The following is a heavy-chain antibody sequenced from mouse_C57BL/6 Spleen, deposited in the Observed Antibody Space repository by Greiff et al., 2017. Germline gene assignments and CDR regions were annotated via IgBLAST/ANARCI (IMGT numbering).Heavy chain of an antibody. J-gene: IGHJ4*01. D-gene: IGHD1-1*01. CDR3: TREIITTVVGAMDY. CDR2: ISSGGDYI. CDR1: GFTFSSYA. V-gene: IGHV5-9-1*02. Sequence: DVMLVESGEGLVKPGGSLKLSCAASGFTFSSYAMSWVRQTPEKRLEWVAYISSGGDYIYYADTVKGRFTISRDNARNTLYLQMSSLKSEDTAMYYCTREIITTVVGAMDYWGQGTSVTVSS.